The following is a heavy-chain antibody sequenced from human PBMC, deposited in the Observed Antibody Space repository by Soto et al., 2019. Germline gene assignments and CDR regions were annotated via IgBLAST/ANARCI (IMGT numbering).Heavy chain of an antibody. J-gene: IGHJ5*02. CDR1: GGSISSGGYY. D-gene: IGHD2-15*01. CDR3: ARGDLGYCSGGSCWGWFDP. CDR2: IDYSGNT. Sequence: QVQLQESGPGLVKPSQTLSLTCTVSGGSISSGGYYWSWIRQHPGKGLEWIGYIDYSGNTFYNPSFKSRVSMSVDTSKNQFSLRLTSVTAADTAVYYCARGDLGYCSGGSCWGWFDPWGQGTLVTVSS. V-gene: IGHV4-31*03.